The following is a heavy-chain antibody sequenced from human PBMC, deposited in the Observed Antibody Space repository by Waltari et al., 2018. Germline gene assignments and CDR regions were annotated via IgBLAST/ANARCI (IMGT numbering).Heavy chain of an antibody. D-gene: IGHD6-13*01. Sequence: QVQLQESGPGLVKPSETLSLTCTGSGGSISXXYWIWIRQPPGKGLEWSGYSYYSGSTNYNPSLKRRVTISVDTSKNQFSLKLSSVTAADTAVYYCARGQQLDSRGSYFDYWGQGTLVTVSS. V-gene: IGHV4-59*01. J-gene: IGHJ4*02. CDR2: SYYSGST. CDR3: ARGQQLDSRGSYFDY. CDR1: GGSISXXY.